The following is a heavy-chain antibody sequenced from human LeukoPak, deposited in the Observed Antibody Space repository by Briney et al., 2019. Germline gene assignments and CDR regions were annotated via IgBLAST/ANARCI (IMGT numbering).Heavy chain of an antibody. V-gene: IGHV3-30*02. CDR1: GFRFSTYG. CDR3: AKDANSNGYVPSYFES. Sequence: GGSLRLSCEASGFRFSTYGMHWLRRAPGKGLEWVASMRYDGSHRYYGDSMKGRFDISRDNSRNTLFLQMSNLRPDDTAVYYCAKDANSNGYVPSYFESWGQGTLVTVSS. J-gene: IGHJ4*02. CDR2: MRYDGSHR. D-gene: IGHD5-18*01.